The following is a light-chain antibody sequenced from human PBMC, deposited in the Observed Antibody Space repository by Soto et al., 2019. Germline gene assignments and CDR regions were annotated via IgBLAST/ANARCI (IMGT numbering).Light chain of an antibody. CDR3: SSYTTSTTLA. V-gene: IGLV2-8*01. J-gene: IGLJ2*01. CDR1: RSDVGTYNY. Sequence: QSVLTQPPSASGSPGQSVTISCTGTRSDVGTYNYVSWYQQHPGKAPKLIIYEVSKRPSGVPDRFSGSKSGNTASLTVSGLQAEDEADYYCSSYTTSTTLAFGGGTKLTVL. CDR2: EVS.